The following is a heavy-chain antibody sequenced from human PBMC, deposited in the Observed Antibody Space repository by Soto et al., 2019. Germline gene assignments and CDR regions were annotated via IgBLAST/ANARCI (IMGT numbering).Heavy chain of an antibody. CDR3: AKDRGITMIVVVMTPADYFDY. J-gene: IGHJ4*02. CDR2: IVVGSGNT. V-gene: IGHV1-58*01. Sequence: ASVKVSCKASGFTFTSSAVQWVRQARGQRLEWIGWIVVGSGNTNYAQKFQERVTITRDMSTSTAYMELSSLRSEDTAVYYCAKDRGITMIVVVMTPADYFDYWGQGTLVTVSS. CDR1: GFTFTSSA. D-gene: IGHD3-22*01.